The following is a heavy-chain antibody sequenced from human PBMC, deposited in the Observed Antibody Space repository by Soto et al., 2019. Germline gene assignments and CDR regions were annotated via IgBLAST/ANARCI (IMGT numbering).Heavy chain of an antibody. D-gene: IGHD5-18*01. J-gene: IGHJ6*02. CDR2: IYHSGST. Sequence: SETLSLTCAVSGGSIGSSNWRSWVRQPPGKGLEWIGEIYHSGSTNYNPSLKSRVTISVDKSKNQFSLKLSSVTAADTAVYYCARESTDTAMVTIYYYYGMDVWGQGTTVTVS. V-gene: IGHV4-4*02. CDR3: ARESTDTAMVTIYYYYGMDV. CDR1: GGSIGSSNW.